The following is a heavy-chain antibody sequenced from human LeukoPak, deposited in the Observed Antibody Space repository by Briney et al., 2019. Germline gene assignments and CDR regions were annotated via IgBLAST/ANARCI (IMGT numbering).Heavy chain of an antibody. CDR3: AREKYYGSSPDY. CDR1: GFTFSSYA. Sequence: PGGSLRLSCAASGFTFSSYAMNWVRQPPGKGLEWVSGISAGGGSTNHADSVKGRFTISRDNSKNTLYLQMNSLRDEDTAVYYCAREKYYGSSPDYWGQGTLVTVSS. V-gene: IGHV3-23*01. J-gene: IGHJ4*02. CDR2: ISAGGGST. D-gene: IGHD3-10*01.